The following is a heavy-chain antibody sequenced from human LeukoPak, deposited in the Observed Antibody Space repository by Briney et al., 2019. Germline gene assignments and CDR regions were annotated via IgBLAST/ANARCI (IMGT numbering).Heavy chain of an antibody. CDR1: GFTFSSYG. D-gene: IGHD5-18*01. V-gene: IGHV3-30*18. J-gene: IGHJ6*03. Sequence: PGGSLRLSCAASGFTFSSYGMHWVRQAPGKGLEWVAVISYDGSNKYYADSVKGRFTISRDNSKNTLYLQMNSLRAEDMAVYYCAKEGSYGYWDYYYYYMDVWGKGTTVTVSS. CDR3: AKEGSYGYWDYYYYYMDV. CDR2: ISYDGSNK.